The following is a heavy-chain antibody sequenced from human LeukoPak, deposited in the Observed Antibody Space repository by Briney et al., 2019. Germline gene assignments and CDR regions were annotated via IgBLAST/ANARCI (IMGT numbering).Heavy chain of an antibody. CDR1: GFIFNDYG. D-gene: IGHD1-1*01. CDR2: IAYDGSNT. V-gene: IGHV3-30*18. CDR3: AKTGMLRRVGYLDV. J-gene: IGHJ6*03. Sequence: GGSLRLSCLASGFIFNDYGIQWVAPAPGKGLEWGAVIAYDGSNTYNGDSVRGRFTISEDNSKKMVYLEMNSLRVEDTAVYYCAKTGMLRRVGYLDVWGKGTAVSVS.